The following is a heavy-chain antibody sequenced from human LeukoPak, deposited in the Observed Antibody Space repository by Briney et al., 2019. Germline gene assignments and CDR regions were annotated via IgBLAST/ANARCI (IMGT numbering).Heavy chain of an antibody. CDR1: GGFFSDYY. V-gene: IGHV4-34*01. CDR2: INQSGST. J-gene: IGHJ5*02. D-gene: IGHD2-2*01. CDR3: ARGYCSSTSCYPSRGTRWFDP. Sequence: PSETLSLTYAVYGGFFSDYYWSWIRQPPGKGLEWIGEINQSGSTNYNPSLKSRVTISVDTPKNQFSLKLSSVTAADTAMYYCARGYCSSTSCYPSRGTRWFDPWGQGTLVTVSS.